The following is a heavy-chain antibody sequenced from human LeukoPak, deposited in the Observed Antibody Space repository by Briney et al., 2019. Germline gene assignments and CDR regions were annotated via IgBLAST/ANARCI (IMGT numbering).Heavy chain of an antibody. CDR2: IKQDGSDK. D-gene: IGHD4-23*01. CDR3: ARKTVVGSYFDY. V-gene: IGHV3-7*03. Sequence: GGSLRLSCAASGFTFSSYWMSWVRQAPGKGLEWVADIKQDGSDKYYVDSVKGRFTISRDNAKNSLYLQINSLRAEDTAVYYCARKTVVGSYFDYWGQGTPVTVSS. CDR1: GFTFSSYW. J-gene: IGHJ4*02.